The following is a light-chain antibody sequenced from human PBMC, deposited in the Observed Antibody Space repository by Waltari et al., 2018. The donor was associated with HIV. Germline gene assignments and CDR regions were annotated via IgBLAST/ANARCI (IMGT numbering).Light chain of an antibody. Sequence: EIVMTQSPATLSVSPGERATLSCRASQSVSSNLAWYQQKPGQAPRLLIYRASTMATGVPARFSGSGSGTEFTLTISSLQSEDFAIYYCQQYNDWPPITFGQGTRLEIK. CDR2: RAS. CDR1: QSVSSN. J-gene: IGKJ5*01. CDR3: QQYNDWPPIT. V-gene: IGKV3-15*01.